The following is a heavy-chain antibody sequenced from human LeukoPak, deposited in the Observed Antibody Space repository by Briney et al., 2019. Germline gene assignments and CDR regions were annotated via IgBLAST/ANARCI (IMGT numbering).Heavy chain of an antibody. V-gene: IGHV3-9*01. CDR3: AKAREGVVVNDY. D-gene: IGHD3-22*01. J-gene: IGHJ4*02. Sequence: GRSLRLSCAASGFTFDDHGMHWVRQAPGKGLEWVSGISWSSGIIGYADSVKGRFTISRDNSKNTLYLQMNSLRAEDTAVYYCAKAREGVVVNDYWGQGTLVTVSS. CDR2: ISWSSGII. CDR1: GFTFDDHG.